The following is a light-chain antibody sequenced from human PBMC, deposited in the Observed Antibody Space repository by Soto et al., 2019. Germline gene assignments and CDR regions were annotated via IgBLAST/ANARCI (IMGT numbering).Light chain of an antibody. V-gene: IGKV3-20*01. Sequence: EIVLTQSPGTLSLSPGERATLSCRASQSVSSSYLAWYQQKPGQAPRLLIYGASSRATGIPDRFSGSGSGTDLILTISRLEPEDFAVYYCQQYGSSPRVTFGGGTKVEIK. CDR3: QQYGSSPRVT. CDR1: QSVSSSY. CDR2: GAS. J-gene: IGKJ4*01.